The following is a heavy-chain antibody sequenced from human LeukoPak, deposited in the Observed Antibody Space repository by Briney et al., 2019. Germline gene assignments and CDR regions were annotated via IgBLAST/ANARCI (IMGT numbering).Heavy chain of an antibody. V-gene: IGHV4-59*01. Sequence: PSETLSLTCTVSGGSISSYYWSWIRQPPGKGLEWIGNIYYSGKTNYNPSLKSRVTISLDTSKNQFSLKLSSVTAADTAVYYCARDFQARATLAGRPYYYGMDVWGQGTTVTVSS. CDR2: IYYSGKT. CDR1: GGSISSYY. J-gene: IGHJ6*02. CDR3: ARDFQARATLAGRPYYYGMDV. D-gene: IGHD1-1*01.